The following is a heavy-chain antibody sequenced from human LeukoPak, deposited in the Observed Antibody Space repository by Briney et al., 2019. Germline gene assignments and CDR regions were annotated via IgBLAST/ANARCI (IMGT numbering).Heavy chain of an antibody. D-gene: IGHD6-13*01. Sequence: SETLSLTCTVSGGSISSSYWSWVRQPPGKGLEWIGYIYYTGSTTYNPSLKSRVTISVDPSKNQFSLKLSSVTAADTAVYYCARNLYSSSWYLGYWGQGTLVTVSS. CDR1: GGSISSSY. CDR2: IYYTGST. J-gene: IGHJ4*02. V-gene: IGHV4-59*01. CDR3: ARNLYSSSWYLGY.